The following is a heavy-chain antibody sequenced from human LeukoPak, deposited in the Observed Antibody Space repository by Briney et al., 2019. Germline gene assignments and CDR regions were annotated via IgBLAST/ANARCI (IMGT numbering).Heavy chain of an antibody. J-gene: IGHJ5*02. Sequence: ASVKVSCKASGYTFTSYGISWMRQAPGQGLEWMGWISAYNGNTNYAQKLQGRVTMTTDTSTSTAYMELRSLRSDDTAVYYCARDRYYDILTGLRGWFDPWGQGTLVTVSS. CDR1: GYTFTSYG. CDR2: ISAYNGNT. V-gene: IGHV1-18*01. D-gene: IGHD3-9*01. CDR3: ARDRYYDILTGLRGWFDP.